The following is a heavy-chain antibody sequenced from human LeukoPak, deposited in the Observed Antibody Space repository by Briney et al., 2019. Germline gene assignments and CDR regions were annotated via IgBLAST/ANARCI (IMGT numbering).Heavy chain of an antibody. CDR3: ARDFRHITMVRGASQDAFDI. J-gene: IGHJ3*02. D-gene: IGHD3-10*01. V-gene: IGHV1-18*01. Sequence: ASVKVSCKASGYTFTSYGISWVRQAPGQGLEWMGWISAYNGNTNYAQKLQGRVTMTTDTSTSTAYMELRSLRSDDTAVYYCARDFRHITMVRGASQDAFDIWGQGTMVTVSS. CDR1: GYTFTSYG. CDR2: ISAYNGNT.